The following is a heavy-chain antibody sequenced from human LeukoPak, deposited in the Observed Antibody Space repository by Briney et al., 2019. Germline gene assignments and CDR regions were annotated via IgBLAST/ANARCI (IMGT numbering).Heavy chain of an antibody. CDR3: ARLKRITMVRGVPDAFDI. J-gene: IGHJ3*02. D-gene: IGHD3-10*01. CDR2: FDPEDGET. CDR1: GYTLTELS. Sequence: ASVKVSCKVSGYTLTELSMHWVRQAPGKGLEWMGGFDPEDGETIYAQKFQGRVTMTEDTSTDTAYMELSSLRSEDTAVYYCARLKRITMVRGVPDAFDIWGQGTMVTVSS. V-gene: IGHV1-24*01.